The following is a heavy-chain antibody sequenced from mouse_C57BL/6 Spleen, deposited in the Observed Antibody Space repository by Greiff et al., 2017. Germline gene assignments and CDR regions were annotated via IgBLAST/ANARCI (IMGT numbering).Heavy chain of an antibody. D-gene: IGHD1-1*01. J-gene: IGHJ1*03. V-gene: IGHV1-69*01. Sequence: VQLQQPGAELVMPGASVKLSCKASGYTFTSYWMHWVKQRPGQGLEWIGEIDPSDSYTNYNQKFKGKSTLTVDKSSSTAYMQLSSLTSEDSAVYDCARSGSYYGSSYWYFDVWGTGTTVTVSS. CDR1: GYTFTSYW. CDR2: IDPSDSYT. CDR3: ARSGSYYGSSYWYFDV.